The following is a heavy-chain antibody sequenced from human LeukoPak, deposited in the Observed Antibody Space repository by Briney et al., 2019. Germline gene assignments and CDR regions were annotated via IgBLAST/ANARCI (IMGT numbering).Heavy chain of an antibody. CDR3: ANKRHYYDSSGYFYYFDY. CDR2: IWYDGSNK. D-gene: IGHD3-22*01. J-gene: IGHJ4*02. Sequence: GGSLRLSCAASGFTFSSYGMHWVRQAPGKGLEWVAVIWYDGSNKYYADSVKGRYAISRDNSKNTLYLQMNSLRAEDTAVYYCANKRHYYDSSGYFYYFDYWGQGTLVTVSS. V-gene: IGHV3-33*06. CDR1: GFTFSSYG.